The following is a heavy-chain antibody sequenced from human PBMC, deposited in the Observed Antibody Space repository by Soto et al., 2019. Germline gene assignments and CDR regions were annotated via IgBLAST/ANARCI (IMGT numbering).Heavy chain of an antibody. V-gene: IGHV3-30-3*01. D-gene: IGHD3-3*01. Sequence: PGGSLRLSCAASGFTFSSYAMHWVRQAPGKGLEWVAVISYDGSNKYYADSVKGRFTISRDHSKNTLYLQMNSLRAEDTAVYYCARGGQYYDFWSGLYGMDVWGQGTTVTV. J-gene: IGHJ6*02. CDR2: ISYDGSNK. CDR1: GFTFSSYA. CDR3: ARGGQYYDFWSGLYGMDV.